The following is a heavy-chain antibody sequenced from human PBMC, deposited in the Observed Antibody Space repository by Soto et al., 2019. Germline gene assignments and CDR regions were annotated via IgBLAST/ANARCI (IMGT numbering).Heavy chain of an antibody. CDR3: SRTNYDYVWGSYRFDY. D-gene: IGHD3-16*02. CDR2: ISYSGTT. Sequence: SETLSLACAVSGGSISSGGYSWSWIRQPPGKGLEWIGYISYSGTTYYNPSLKSRLTISVGTSKNQFSLNLNSVTAADTAVYYCSRTNYDYVWGSYRFDYWGQGALVTVSS. J-gene: IGHJ4*02. V-gene: IGHV4-30-2*05. CDR1: GGSISSGGYS.